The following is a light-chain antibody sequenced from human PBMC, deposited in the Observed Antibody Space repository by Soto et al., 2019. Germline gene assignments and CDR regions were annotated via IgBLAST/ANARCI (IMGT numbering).Light chain of an antibody. V-gene: IGKV1-9*01. Sequence: DIQLTQSPSLLSASVGDRVTITCRASQGIGSSLAWYHQKAGKAPKLLIHTASTLQSGVPSRFSGSGSGTEFTLTITSLQPEDFATYYCQQRNSHPITFGQETRLEIK. J-gene: IGKJ5*01. CDR3: QQRNSHPIT. CDR1: QGIGSS. CDR2: TAS.